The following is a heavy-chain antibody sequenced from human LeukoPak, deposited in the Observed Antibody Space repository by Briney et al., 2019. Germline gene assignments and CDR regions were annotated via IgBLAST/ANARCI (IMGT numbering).Heavy chain of an antibody. J-gene: IGHJ4*02. Sequence: PGGSLRLSCAASGFPFDSYSMNWVRQAPGKGLEWVSSISSSSTYISYADSVKGRLTISRDNARNSLYLQMHSLRAEDTAMYYCARDRKNLAGVPTALDSWGQGTPVTVPS. V-gene: IGHV3-21*01. D-gene: IGHD2-2*01. CDR1: GFPFDSYS. CDR3: ARDRKNLAGVPTALDS. CDR2: ISSSSTYI.